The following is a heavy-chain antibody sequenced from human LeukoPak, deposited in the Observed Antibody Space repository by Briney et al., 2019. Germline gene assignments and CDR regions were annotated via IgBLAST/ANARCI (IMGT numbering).Heavy chain of an antibody. Sequence: HPGGSLRLSCAASGFTFDDYAMHWVRQAPGKGLEWVSGISWNSGSIGYADSVKGRFTISRDNAKNSLYLQMNSLRAEGTALYYCAKDGSSYGPSWFDPWGQGTLVTVSS. CDR1: GFTFDDYA. CDR2: ISWNSGSI. V-gene: IGHV3-9*01. J-gene: IGHJ5*02. CDR3: AKDGSSYGPSWFDP. D-gene: IGHD5-18*01.